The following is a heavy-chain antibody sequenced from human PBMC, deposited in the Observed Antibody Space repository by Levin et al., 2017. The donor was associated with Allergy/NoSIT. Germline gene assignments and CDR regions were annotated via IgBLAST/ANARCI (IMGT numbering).Heavy chain of an antibody. D-gene: IGHD3-22*01. CDR3: ARTDGTGYGYFDY. J-gene: IGHJ4*02. V-gene: IGHV3-7*01. Sequence: PGGSLRLSCAASGFTFSHFWMSWVRQSPGKGLEWVANINQHGSGKYYVDSVKGRFTISRDNAKNSLYLQMSSLRAEDTAVYYCARTDGTGYGYFDYWGQGTLVTVSS. CDR2: INQHGSGK. CDR1: GFTFSHFW.